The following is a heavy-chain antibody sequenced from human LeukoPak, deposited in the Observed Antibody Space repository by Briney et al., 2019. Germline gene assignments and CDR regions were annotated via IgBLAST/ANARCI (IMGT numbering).Heavy chain of an antibody. V-gene: IGHV1-69*04. CDR3: ARVPPYSGYSGYDNYYYYGMDV. CDR1: GGTFSSYA. D-gene: IGHD5-12*01. Sequence: SVKVSCKASGGTFSSYAISWVRQAPGQGLEWMGRIIPILGIANYAQKFQGRVTITADKSTSTAYMELSSLRSEDTAVYYCARVPPYSGYSGYDNYYYYGMDVWGQGTTVTVSS. J-gene: IGHJ6*02. CDR2: IIPILGIA.